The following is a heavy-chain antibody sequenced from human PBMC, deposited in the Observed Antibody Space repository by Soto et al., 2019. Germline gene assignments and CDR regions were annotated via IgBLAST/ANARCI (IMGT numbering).Heavy chain of an antibody. CDR3: ARGSDYGRYFDF. V-gene: IGHV4-38-2*01. J-gene: IGHJ4*02. Sequence: ETLSLTCDVSGHSITTGYQWGWIRQPPGKGLEWIATIAHSGATYYNPSLESRVTISRETSRNQFSLRLTSVTAADTALYFCARGSDYGRYFDFWGQGTPVTVSS. D-gene: IGHD3-10*01. CDR2: IAHSGAT. CDR1: GHSITTGYQ.